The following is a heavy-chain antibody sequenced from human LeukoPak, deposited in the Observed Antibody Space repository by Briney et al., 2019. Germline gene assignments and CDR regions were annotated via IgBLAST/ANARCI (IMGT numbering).Heavy chain of an antibody. V-gene: IGHV3-73*01. CDR3: TTTLRPYSSGWKTYYGMDV. D-gene: IGHD6-19*01. CDR1: GFTFSGSA. Sequence: GGSLRLSCAASGFTFSGSAMHWVRQASGKGLEWVGRIRSKANSYATAYAASVKGRFTISRDDSKNTAYLQMNSLKTEDTAVYYCTTTLRPYSSGWKTYYGMDVWGQGTTVTVSS. CDR2: IRSKANSYAT. J-gene: IGHJ6*02.